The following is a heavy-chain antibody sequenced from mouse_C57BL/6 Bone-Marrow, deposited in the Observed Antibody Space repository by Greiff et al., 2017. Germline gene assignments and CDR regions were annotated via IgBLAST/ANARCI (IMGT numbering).Heavy chain of an antibody. J-gene: IGHJ1*03. V-gene: IGHV1-62-2*01. Sequence: VMLVESGAELVKPGASVKLSCKASGYTFTEYTIHWVKQRSGQGLEWIGWFYPGSGSIKYNEKFKDKATLTADKSSSTVYMELSRLTSEDSAVYFCARQEVDGPGTGYFDVWGTGTTVTVSS. CDR1: GYTFTEYT. CDR2: FYPGSGSI. D-gene: IGHD4-1*01. CDR3: ARQEVDGPGTGYFDV.